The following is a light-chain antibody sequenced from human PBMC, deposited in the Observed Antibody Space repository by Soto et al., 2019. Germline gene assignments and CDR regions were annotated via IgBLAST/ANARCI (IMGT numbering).Light chain of an antibody. J-gene: IGLJ1*01. Sequence: QSALTQPASVSASPGQSITISCTGTSIDVSGSNFVSWYQQHPGKPPKLIIYDVATRPSGVSNRFSGSKSGSTASLIISRLQTEDEADYYCVSFTSSTTYVFGSGTKLTVL. CDR3: VSFTSSTTYV. V-gene: IGLV2-14*03. CDR1: SIDVSGSNF. CDR2: DVA.